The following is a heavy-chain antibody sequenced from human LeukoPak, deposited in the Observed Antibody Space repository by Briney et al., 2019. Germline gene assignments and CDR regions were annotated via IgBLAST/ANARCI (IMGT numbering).Heavy chain of an antibody. J-gene: IGHJ6*03. Sequence: SETLSLTCAVYGGSFSGYYWSWIRQPPGKGLEWIGEINHSGSTNYNPSLKSRVTISVDTSKNQFSLKLSSVTAADTAVYYCARLRITMVRGVRRDYYYYMDAWGKGTTVTISS. D-gene: IGHD3-10*01. CDR3: ARLRITMVRGVRRDYYYYMDA. V-gene: IGHV4-34*01. CDR2: INHSGST. CDR1: GGSFSGYY.